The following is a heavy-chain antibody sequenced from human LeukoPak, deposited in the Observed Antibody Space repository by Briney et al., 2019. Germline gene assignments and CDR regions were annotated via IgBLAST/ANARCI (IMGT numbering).Heavy chain of an antibody. Sequence: GGSLRLSCAASGFTFSSYAMHWVRQAPGKGLEWVAVISYDGSNKYYADSVKGRFTISRDNSKNTLYLQMNSLRAEDTAVYYCAKGELKYLPDYWGQGTLVTVSS. J-gene: IGHJ4*02. D-gene: IGHD1-26*01. CDR3: AKGELKYLPDY. CDR2: ISYDGSNK. V-gene: IGHV3-30*04. CDR1: GFTFSSYA.